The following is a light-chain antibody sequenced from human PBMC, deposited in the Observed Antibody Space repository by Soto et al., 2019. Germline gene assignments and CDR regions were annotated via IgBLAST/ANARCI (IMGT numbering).Light chain of an antibody. V-gene: IGLV2-14*01. J-gene: IGLJ1*01. CDR1: SSDVGGYNY. Sequence: QSALTQPASVSGSPGQSITISCTGTSSDVGGYNYVSWYQQHPGKAPKLIIYEVNNRPSGVSNRFSGSKSGNTASLTISGLQAEDEAEYYCNSYTSSTTYVFGTGTKVTVL. CDR2: EVN. CDR3: NSYTSSTTYV.